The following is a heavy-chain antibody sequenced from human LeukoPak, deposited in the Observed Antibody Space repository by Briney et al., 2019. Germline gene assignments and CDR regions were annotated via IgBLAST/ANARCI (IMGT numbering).Heavy chain of an antibody. Sequence: GGSLRLSCAASGFTFSSYWMHWVRQAPGKGLLWVSRINSDGSSTSYADSVKGRFTIFRDNAKNTLYLQMNSLRAEDTAVYYCARRIAAAAAPYYFDYWGQGTLVTVSS. D-gene: IGHD6-13*01. CDR1: GFTFSSYW. CDR2: INSDGSST. CDR3: ARRIAAAAAPYYFDY. J-gene: IGHJ4*02. V-gene: IGHV3-74*01.